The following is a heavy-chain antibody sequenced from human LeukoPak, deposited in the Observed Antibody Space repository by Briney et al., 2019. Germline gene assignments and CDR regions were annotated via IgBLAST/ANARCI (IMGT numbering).Heavy chain of an antibody. Sequence: ASVKVSCKASGYTFTSHHINWMRQATGQGLEWMGWLNPNSGNTAYPQKFQDRVTMTWDTSISTAYMELTSLRSDDTAVYYCARGRPTNLGGIYWGQGTLVTVSS. CDR1: GYTFTSHH. D-gene: IGHD7-27*01. V-gene: IGHV1-8*01. CDR3: ARGRPTNLGGIY. J-gene: IGHJ4*02. CDR2: LNPNSGNT.